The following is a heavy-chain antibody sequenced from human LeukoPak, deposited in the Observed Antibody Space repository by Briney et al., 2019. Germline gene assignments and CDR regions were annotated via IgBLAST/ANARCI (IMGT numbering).Heavy chain of an antibody. D-gene: IGHD3-9*01. CDR3: AKWHHILTGYYFDY. J-gene: IGHJ4*02. V-gene: IGHV3-66*01. CDR1: GFTVSSNY. CDR2: IYSGGSP. Sequence: PGGSLRLSCAASGFTVSSNYMSWVRQAPGKGLEWVSVIYSGGSPYYADSVKGRFTISRDNSKNTLYLQMNSLRAEDTAVYYCAKWHHILTGYYFDYWGQGTLVTVSS.